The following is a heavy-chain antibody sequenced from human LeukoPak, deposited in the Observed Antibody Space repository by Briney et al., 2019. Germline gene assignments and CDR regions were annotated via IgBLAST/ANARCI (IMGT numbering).Heavy chain of an antibody. J-gene: IGHJ4*02. D-gene: IGHD6-13*01. CDR1: GGSFSGYY. V-gene: IGHV4-34*01. CDR2: INHSGST. CDR3: AGLAAAGTSFDY. Sequence: SETLSLTCAVYGGSFSGYYWSWIRQPPGKGLEWIGEINHSGSTNYNPSLKSRVTISVDTSKNQFSLKLSSVTAADTAVYYCAGLAAAGTSFDYWGQGTLVTASS.